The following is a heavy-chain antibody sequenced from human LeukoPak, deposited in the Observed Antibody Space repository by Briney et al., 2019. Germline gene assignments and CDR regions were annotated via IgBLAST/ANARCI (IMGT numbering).Heavy chain of an antibody. CDR3: ARAVITFGGVIVQYFDY. Sequence: ASVKVSCKASGYTFTSYGISWVRQAPGQGLEWMGWISAYNGNTNYAQKLQGRVTMTTDTSTSTAYMELRSLRSDDTAVYYCARAVITFGGVIVQYFDYWGQGTLVTVSS. D-gene: IGHD3-16*02. CDR2: ISAYNGNT. V-gene: IGHV1-18*01. J-gene: IGHJ4*02. CDR1: GYTFTSYG.